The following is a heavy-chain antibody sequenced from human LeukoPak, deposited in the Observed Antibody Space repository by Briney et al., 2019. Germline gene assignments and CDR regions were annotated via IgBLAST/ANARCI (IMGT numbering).Heavy chain of an antibody. CDR2: VSASGDST. D-gene: IGHD3-9*01. V-gene: IGHV3-23*01. CDR3: ARQHTAWFVDY. Sequence: GGSLRLSCAASGFSFSNYGMSWVRQAPGKGLEWVSGVSASGDSTYSEDSVKGRFIISRDNSKNMVFLQMNSLRAEDTAVYYCARQHTAWFVDYWGQGILVTVSS. J-gene: IGHJ4*02. CDR1: GFSFSNYG.